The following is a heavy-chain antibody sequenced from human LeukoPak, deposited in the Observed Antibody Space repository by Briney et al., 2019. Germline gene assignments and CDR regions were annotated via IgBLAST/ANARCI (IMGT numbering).Heavy chain of an antibody. CDR3: ARAYHTVDIVATIPFDY. CDR1: GYTFTGYY. CDR2: INPNSGGT. J-gene: IGHJ4*02. Sequence: ASVKVSCKASGYTFTGYYMHWVRQAPGQGLEWMGWINPNSGGTNYAQKFQGRVTMTRDTSISTAYMELSRLRSDDTAVYYRARAYHTVDIVATIPFDYWGQGTLVTVSS. V-gene: IGHV1-2*02. D-gene: IGHD5-12*01.